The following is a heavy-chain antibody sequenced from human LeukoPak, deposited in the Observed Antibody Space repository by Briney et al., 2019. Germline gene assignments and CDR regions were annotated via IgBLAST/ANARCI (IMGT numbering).Heavy chain of an antibody. CDR2: MNPNSGKT. V-gene: IGHV1-8*03. J-gene: IGHJ3*02. CDR3: ARRHFTGSALIDFWSAHEVGAFDI. Sequence: ASVKVSFKASGYTFTSYDINWVRQATGQGLEWMGWMNPNSGKTGYAQKFQGRVTITRNTSISTAYMELRSLRSDDTAVYYCARRHFTGSALIDFWSAHEVGAFDIWGQGTMVTVSS. D-gene: IGHD3-3*01. CDR1: GYTFTSYD.